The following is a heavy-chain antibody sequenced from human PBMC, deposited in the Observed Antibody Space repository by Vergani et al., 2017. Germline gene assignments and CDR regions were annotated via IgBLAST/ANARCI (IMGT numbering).Heavy chain of an antibody. CDR2: INPNSGGT. CDR3: ARRRNVVPAPRPLYYMDV. D-gene: IGHD2-2*01. V-gene: IGHV1-2*02. CDR1: GYTFTSYY. J-gene: IGHJ6*03. Sequence: QVQLVQSGAEVKKPGASVKVSCKASGYTFTSYYMHWVRQAPGQGLEWMGWINPNSGGTNYAQKFQGRVTMTRDTSISTAYMELSRLRSDDTAVYYCARRRNVVPAPRPLYYMDVWGKGTTVTVSS.